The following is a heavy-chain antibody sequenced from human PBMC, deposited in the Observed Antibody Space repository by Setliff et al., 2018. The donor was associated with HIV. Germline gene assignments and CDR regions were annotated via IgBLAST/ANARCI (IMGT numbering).Heavy chain of an antibody. V-gene: IGHV1-24*01. CDR1: GYSLTDLS. CDR2: FDPEDGET. Sequence: ASVKVSCKVSGYSLTDLSIHWVRQAPGKGLEWMGGFDPEDGETVYAQKLQGRVTMTRDTSISTAHMELSRLRSDDTAVYYCARDWAEDYYGSGSFQYWGQGTLVTVSS. D-gene: IGHD3-10*01. CDR3: ARDWAEDYYGSGSFQY. J-gene: IGHJ1*01.